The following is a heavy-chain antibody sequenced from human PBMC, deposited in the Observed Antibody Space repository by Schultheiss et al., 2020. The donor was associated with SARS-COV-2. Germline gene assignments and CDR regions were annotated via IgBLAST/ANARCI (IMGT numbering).Heavy chain of an antibody. CDR2: ISGSGGST. CDR1: GFTFSSYA. CDR3: AKDRSLYSSSPHFDY. V-gene: IGHV3-23*01. Sequence: GGSLRLSCAASGFTFSSYAMSWVRQAPGKGLEWVSAISGSGGSTYYADSVKGRFTISRDNSKNTLYLQMNSLRAEDTAVYYCAKDRSLYSSSPHFDYWGQGTLVTVSS. D-gene: IGHD6-6*01. J-gene: IGHJ4*02.